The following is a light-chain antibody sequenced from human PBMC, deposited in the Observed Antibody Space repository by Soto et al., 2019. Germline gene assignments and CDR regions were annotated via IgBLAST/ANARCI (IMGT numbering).Light chain of an antibody. CDR2: GNS. CDR3: QSYDSSLSAPYV. V-gene: IGLV1-40*01. CDR1: SSNTGAGYD. Sequence: QSALTQPPSVSGAPGQRVTISCTGSSSNTGAGYDVHWYQQLPGTAPKLLIYGNSNRPSGVPDRFSGSKSGTSASLAITGLQAEDEADYYCQSYDSSLSAPYVLGTGTKVTVL. J-gene: IGLJ1*01.